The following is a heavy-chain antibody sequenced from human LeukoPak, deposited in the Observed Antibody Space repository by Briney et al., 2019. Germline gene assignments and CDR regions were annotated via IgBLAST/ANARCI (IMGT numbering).Heavy chain of an antibody. Sequence: SETLSLTCTVSGGSISSYYWSWIRQPPGKGLEWIGYIYYSGSTNYNPSLKSRVTISVDTSKNQFSLKLSSVTAADTAVYYCARGPGIAVAGLDYWGQGTLVTVSS. J-gene: IGHJ4*02. CDR1: GGSISSYY. CDR2: IYYSGST. D-gene: IGHD6-19*01. V-gene: IGHV4-59*08. CDR3: ARGPGIAVAGLDY.